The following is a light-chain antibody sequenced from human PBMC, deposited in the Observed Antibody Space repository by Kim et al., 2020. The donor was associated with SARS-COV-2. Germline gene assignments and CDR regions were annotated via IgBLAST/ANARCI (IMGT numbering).Light chain of an antibody. V-gene: IGLV4-69*01. CDR3: QTWGTGIGV. J-gene: IGLJ3*02. CDR2: LSSDGSH. CDR1: SGHSSYA. Sequence: ASVKVTCTLSSGHSSYAIAWHQQQPEKGPRYLMKLSSDGSHSKGDGIPDRFSGSSSGAERYLTISSLQSEDEADNYCQTWGTGIGVFGGGTQLTVL.